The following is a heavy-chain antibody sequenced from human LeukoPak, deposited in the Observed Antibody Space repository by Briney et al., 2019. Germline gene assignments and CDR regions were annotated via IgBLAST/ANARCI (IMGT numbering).Heavy chain of an antibody. CDR1: GYTFTGYY. CDR3: ARALSSGKYQLPLFDY. D-gene: IGHD2-2*01. J-gene: IGHJ4*02. CDR2: IIPIFGTA. Sequence: PVKVSCKASGYTFTGYYMHWVRQAPGQGLEWMGGIIPIFGTANYAQKFQGRVTITADESTSTAYMELSSLRSEDTAVYYCARALSSGKYQLPLFDYWGQGTLVTVSS. V-gene: IGHV1-69*13.